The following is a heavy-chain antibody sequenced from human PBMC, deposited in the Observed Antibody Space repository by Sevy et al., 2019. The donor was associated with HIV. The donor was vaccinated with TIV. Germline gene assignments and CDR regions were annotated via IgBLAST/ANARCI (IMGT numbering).Heavy chain of an antibody. CDR2: ISYAGSNK. V-gene: IGHV3-30-3*01. Sequence: GGSLRLSCAASGFTFGSYAMHWVRQAPGKGLEWVAVISYAGSNKYYADSVKGRFTISRGNSKNTLYLQMNSLRAEDTAVYYCARSRSYYDFWSGYVRYCDHWGQGTLVTVSS. D-gene: IGHD3-3*01. J-gene: IGHJ4*02. CDR1: GFTFGSYA. CDR3: ARSRSYYDFWSGYVRYCDH.